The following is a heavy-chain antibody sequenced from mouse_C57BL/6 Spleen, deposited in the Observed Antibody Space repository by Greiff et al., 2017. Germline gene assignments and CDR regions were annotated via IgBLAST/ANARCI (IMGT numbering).Heavy chain of an antibody. CDR1: GYAFSSSW. V-gene: IGHV1-82*01. D-gene: IGHD2-2*01. CDR3: GRTGGGYDLGY. CDR2: IYPGDGVT. J-gene: IGHJ2*01. Sequence: VQLVESGPELVQPGASVKLSCKASGYAFSSSWMNWVKQRPGKGLEWIGRIYPGDGVTNYVGTLKGKATLTADKSSSTAYMQLSSLTSEDTAVYFCGRTGGGYDLGYWGKGTTLTVAS.